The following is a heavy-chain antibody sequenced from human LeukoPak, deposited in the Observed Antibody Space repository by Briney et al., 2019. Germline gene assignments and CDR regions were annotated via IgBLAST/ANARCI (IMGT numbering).Heavy chain of an antibody. J-gene: IGHJ4*02. CDR2: MKPDGSES. Sequence: GGSLRLSCAASGFTFSGYWMSWVRQAPGKGLEWVASMKPDGSESLYVDSVKGRFTISRDNSKNLLYLQLTSLRAEDTALYYCARDRGRNSFDYWGQGTLVSVSS. CDR3: ARDRGRNSFDY. CDR1: GFTFSGYW. V-gene: IGHV3-7*01. D-gene: IGHD1-14*01.